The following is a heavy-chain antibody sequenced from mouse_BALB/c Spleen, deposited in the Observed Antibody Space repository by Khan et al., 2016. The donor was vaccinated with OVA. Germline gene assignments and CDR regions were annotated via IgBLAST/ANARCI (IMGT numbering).Heavy chain of an antibody. J-gene: IGHJ2*01. Sequence: VQLKESGPELVKPGASVKISCKASGYSFTGYFMNWVMQSHGKSLEWIGRINPHIGETFYNQKFKGKAPLTVDESSSTVHMELRSLASEDSAVYYCARKNGSDFDYWGQGTTLTVSS. CDR3: ARKNGSDFDY. D-gene: IGHD1-1*01. CDR1: GYSFTGYF. CDR2: INPHIGET. V-gene: IGHV1-20*02.